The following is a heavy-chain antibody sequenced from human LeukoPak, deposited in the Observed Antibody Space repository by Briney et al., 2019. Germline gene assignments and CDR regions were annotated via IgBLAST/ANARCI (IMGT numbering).Heavy chain of an antibody. CDR2: IYYSGST. Sequence: SENLSLTCTVSGGSISSSSYYWGWIRQPPGKGLEWIGNIYYSGSTYYNPSLKSRVTISVDTSKNQFSLKLSSVTAADTAVYYCVSQTGYSSGPFDYWGQGTLVTVSS. CDR1: GGSISSSSYY. CDR3: VSQTGYSSGPFDY. D-gene: IGHD6-19*01. J-gene: IGHJ4*02. V-gene: IGHV4-39*01.